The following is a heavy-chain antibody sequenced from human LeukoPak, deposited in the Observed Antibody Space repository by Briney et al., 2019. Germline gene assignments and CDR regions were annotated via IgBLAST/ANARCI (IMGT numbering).Heavy chain of an antibody. Sequence: GGSLRLPCAVSGFTFSSYAMSWVRQAPGKGLVWVSRINSDGSSMIYADSVKGRFTISRDNAKNTLYLQMNSLRAEDTAVYYCASPYGMDVWGQGTTVTVSS. CDR3: ASPYGMDV. J-gene: IGHJ6*02. CDR1: GFTFSSYA. V-gene: IGHV3-74*01. CDR2: INSDGSSM.